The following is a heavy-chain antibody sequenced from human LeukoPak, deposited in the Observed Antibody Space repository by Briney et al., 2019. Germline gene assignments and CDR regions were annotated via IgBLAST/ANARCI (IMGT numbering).Heavy chain of an antibody. V-gene: IGHV1-69*04. CDR2: IIPILGIA. Sequence: SVKVSCKASGGTFSSYAISWVRQAPGQGLEWMGRIIPILGIANYAQKFQGRVTITADKSTSTAYMELSSLRSEDTAVYYCARDRFYDSSGYYIYYFDYWGQGTLATVSS. CDR3: ARDRFYDSSGYYIYYFDY. D-gene: IGHD3-22*01. J-gene: IGHJ4*02. CDR1: GGTFSSYA.